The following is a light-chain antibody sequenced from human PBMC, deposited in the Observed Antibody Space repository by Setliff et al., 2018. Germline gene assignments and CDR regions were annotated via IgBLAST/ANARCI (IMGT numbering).Light chain of an antibody. V-gene: IGLV2-14*03. J-gene: IGLJ1*01. CDR2: DVS. CDR1: SSDVGGYNS. Sequence: QSVLTQPASVSGSPGQSITISCTGTSSDVGGYNSVSWYQQHPGKAPKLMIYDVSNRPSGVSNRFSGSKSGNTASLTISGLQAEDEADYYCSSYTSSSIFYVFGTGTKGTVL. CDR3: SSYTSSSIFYV.